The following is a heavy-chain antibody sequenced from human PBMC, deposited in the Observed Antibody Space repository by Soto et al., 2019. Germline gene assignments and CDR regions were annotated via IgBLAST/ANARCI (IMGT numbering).Heavy chain of an antibody. V-gene: IGHV4-30-2*01. Sequence: SETLSLTCTVSGGSVSSGRYSWSWIRQPPGKGLEWIAYIYHSGSTYYNPSLRSRVTISVDRSENQFSLKLSSVTAADTAVYYCVRESAASGPNWFDTWGPGTLVTVSS. CDR3: VRESAASGPNWFDT. CDR1: GGSVSSGRYS. CDR2: IYHSGST. D-gene: IGHD6-13*01. J-gene: IGHJ5*02.